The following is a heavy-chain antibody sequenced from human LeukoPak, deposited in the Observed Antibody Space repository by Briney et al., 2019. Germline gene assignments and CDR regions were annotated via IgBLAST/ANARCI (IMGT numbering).Heavy chain of an antibody. V-gene: IGHV1-2*02. D-gene: IGHD4-23*01. CDR1: GYTFTGYY. CDR2: INPNSGGT. Sequence: ASVKVSCKASGYTFTGYYMHWVRQAPGQGLGWMGWINPNSGGTSFALNFQGRVTLTRDTSISTVYMELSRLRSDDTAVYYCARPFIETPSLGALDYWGQGTLVTVSS. CDR3: ARPFIETPSLGALDY. J-gene: IGHJ4*02.